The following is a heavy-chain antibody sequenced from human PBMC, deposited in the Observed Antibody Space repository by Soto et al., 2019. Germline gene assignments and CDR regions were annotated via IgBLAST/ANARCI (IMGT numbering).Heavy chain of an antibody. J-gene: IGHJ6*03. V-gene: IGHV3-7*01. Sequence: EVQLVESGGGLVQPGGSLRLSCAASGFTFSSYWMSWVRQAPGKGLEWVANIKQDGNEKYYVDFVKGRFTISRDNAKNSLYLQMNSLRAEDTAVYYCAGGDSGYDFEERSALGLYYYMDVWGKGTMVTVSS. CDR3: AGGDSGYDFEERSALGLYYYMDV. CDR1: GFTFSSYW. CDR2: IKQDGNEK. D-gene: IGHD5-12*01.